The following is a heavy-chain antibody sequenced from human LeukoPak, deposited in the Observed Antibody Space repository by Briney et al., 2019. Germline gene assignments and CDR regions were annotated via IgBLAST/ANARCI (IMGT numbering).Heavy chain of an antibody. Sequence: GGSLRLSCAASGFTFSSYAMSWVRQAPGKGLEWVANIKQDGGEIYYVDSVKGRFTISRDNAKNSLYLQMNSLRAEDTAVYFCARDKSTYFESSGSRFDNWGQGTLVTVSS. CDR1: GFTFSSYA. D-gene: IGHD3-22*01. J-gene: IGHJ4*02. V-gene: IGHV3-7*01. CDR2: IKQDGGEI. CDR3: ARDKSTYFESSGSRFDN.